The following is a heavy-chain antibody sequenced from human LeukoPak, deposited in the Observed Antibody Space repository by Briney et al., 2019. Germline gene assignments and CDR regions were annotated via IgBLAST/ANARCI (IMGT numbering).Heavy chain of an antibody. V-gene: IGHV1-46*01. CDR1: GYTFTSYY. CDR2: INPSGGST. CDR3: ARDKGQQLGGYLYMDV. Sequence: ASVKVSCKASGYTFTSYYMHWVRQAPGQGLEWMGIINPSGGSTSYAQKFQGRVTMTRDMSTSTDYMELSSLRSEDTAVYYCARDKGQQLGGYLYMDVWGKGTTVTVSS. D-gene: IGHD6-13*01. J-gene: IGHJ6*03.